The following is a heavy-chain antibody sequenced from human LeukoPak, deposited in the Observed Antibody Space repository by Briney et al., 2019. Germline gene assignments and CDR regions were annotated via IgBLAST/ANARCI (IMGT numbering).Heavy chain of an antibody. Sequence: PSGTLSLTXAVSGYSISSGYYWGWIRQPPGKGLEWIGSIYHSGSTYYNPSLKSRVTISVDTSKNQFSLKLSSVTAADTAVYYCAGYVVVIDYWGQGTLVTVSS. D-gene: IGHD2-21*01. CDR2: IYHSGST. CDR3: AGYVVVIDY. V-gene: IGHV4-38-2*01. J-gene: IGHJ4*02. CDR1: GYSISSGYY.